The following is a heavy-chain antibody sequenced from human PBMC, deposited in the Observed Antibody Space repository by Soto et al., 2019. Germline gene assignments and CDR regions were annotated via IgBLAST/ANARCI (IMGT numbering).Heavy chain of an antibody. Sequence: QVQLVQSGAEVKKPGASVKVSCKASGYTFTSYAMHWVRQAPGQRLEWMGWINAGNGNTKYSQKFQGRVTITRDTSASTAYMELSSLRSEDTAVYYCARGGEKTRDAFDIWGQGTMVTVSS. CDR3: ARGGEKTRDAFDI. V-gene: IGHV1-3*01. CDR2: INAGNGNT. CDR1: GYTFTSYA. J-gene: IGHJ3*02.